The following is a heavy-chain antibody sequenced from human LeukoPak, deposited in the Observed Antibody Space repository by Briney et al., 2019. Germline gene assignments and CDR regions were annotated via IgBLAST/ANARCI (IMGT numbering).Heavy chain of an antibody. CDR3: ARGPYYDFWSGYNAS. CDR1: GGTFSSYA. D-gene: IGHD3-3*01. CDR2: IIPIFGTA. V-gene: IGHV1-69*13. J-gene: IGHJ5*02. Sequence: GASVKVSCMASGGTFSSYAISWVRQAPGQGLEWMGGIIPIFGTANYAQKFQGRVTITADESTSTAYMELSSLRSEDTAVCYCARGPYYDFWSGYNASWGQGTLVTVSS.